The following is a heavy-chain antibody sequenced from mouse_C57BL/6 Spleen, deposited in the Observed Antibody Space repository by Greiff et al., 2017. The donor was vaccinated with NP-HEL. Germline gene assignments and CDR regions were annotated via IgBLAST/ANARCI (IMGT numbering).Heavy chain of an antibody. V-gene: IGHV1-26*01. CDR2: INPNNGGT. D-gene: IGHD2-4*01. Sequence: VQLQQSGPELVKPGASVKISCKASGYTFTDYYMNWVKQSHGKSLEWIGDINPNNGGTSYNQKFKGKATLTVDKSSSTAYMELRSLTSEDSAVYYCARSGDYDEAWFAYWGQGTLVTVSA. CDR1: GYTFTDYY. CDR3: ARSGDYDEAWFAY. J-gene: IGHJ3*01.